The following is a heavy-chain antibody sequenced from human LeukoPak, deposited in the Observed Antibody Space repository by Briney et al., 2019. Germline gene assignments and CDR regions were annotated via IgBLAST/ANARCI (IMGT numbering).Heavy chain of an antibody. J-gene: IGHJ4*02. D-gene: IGHD2-2*01. V-gene: IGHV4-39*01. CDR1: GGSISSSSYY. Sequence: SETLSLTCTVSGGSISSSSYYWGWIRQPPGKGLEWIGSIYYSGSTYYNPSLKSRVTISVDTSKNQFSLKLSSVTAADTAVYYCASRVVPAAGGRVDYWGQGTLVTVSS. CDR2: IYYSGST. CDR3: ASRVVPAAGGRVDY.